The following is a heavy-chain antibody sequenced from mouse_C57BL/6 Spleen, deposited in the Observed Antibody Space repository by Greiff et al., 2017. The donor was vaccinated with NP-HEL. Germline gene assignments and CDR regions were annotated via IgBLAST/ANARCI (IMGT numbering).Heavy chain of an antibody. D-gene: IGHD1-1*02. CDR3: ATLWVSMDY. J-gene: IGHJ4*01. V-gene: IGHV1-52*01. CDR2: IDPSDSET. Sequence: QVHVKQSGAELVRPGSSVKLSCKASGYTFTSYWMHWVKQRPIQGLEWIGNIDPSDSETHYNQKFKDKATLTVDKSSSTAYMQLSSLTSEDSAVYYCATLWVSMDYWGQGTSVTASS. CDR1: GYTFTSYW.